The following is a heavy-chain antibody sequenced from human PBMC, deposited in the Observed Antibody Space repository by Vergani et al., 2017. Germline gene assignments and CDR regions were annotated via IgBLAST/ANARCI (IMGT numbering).Heavy chain of an antibody. CDR3: ARHGGSRNYYHVLDS. Sequence: QVHLQELGPGLVKPSETLSLPCSVPNYSIRRAYFSGWIRRSPGKGLEYIACIYHGGMTYYNPSLKSRATISIATAENVISLRLTSVTAADTALYHCARHGGSRNYYHVLDSWGQGTLVIVSS. V-gene: IGHV4-38-2*02. J-gene: IGHJ5*01. CDR1: NYSIRRAYF. CDR2: IYHGGMT. D-gene: IGHD3-10*02.